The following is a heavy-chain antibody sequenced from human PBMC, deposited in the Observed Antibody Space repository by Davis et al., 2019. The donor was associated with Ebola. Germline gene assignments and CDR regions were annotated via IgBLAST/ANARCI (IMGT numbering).Heavy chain of an antibody. CDR3: ARAGFDEVLDY. Sequence: PGGSLRLSCAASGFTFRNYAMHWVRQAPGKGLEWVAVVSHSKRGKFYADSVKGRFTISRDNSENTLYLQMNSLTADDTSVYYCARAGFDEVLDYWGQGTPVTVSS. V-gene: IGHV3-30*04. D-gene: IGHD3-3*01. CDR1: GFTFRNYA. CDR2: VSHSKRGK. J-gene: IGHJ4*02.